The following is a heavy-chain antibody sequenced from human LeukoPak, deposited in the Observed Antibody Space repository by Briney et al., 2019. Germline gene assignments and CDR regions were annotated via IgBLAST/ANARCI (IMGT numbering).Heavy chain of an antibody. CDR2: VRSDGGIK. Sequence: GGSLRLSCAASGFTFSNYGIHWVRQAPGKGLEWVAFVRSDGGIKYYADSVKDRFTISRDNSRTTVYLQMNSLRAEDTAVYHCAKDLPAAYFDYWGQGTLVTVSS. J-gene: IGHJ4*02. V-gene: IGHV3-30*02. D-gene: IGHD2-2*01. CDR3: AKDLPAAYFDY. CDR1: GFTFSNYG.